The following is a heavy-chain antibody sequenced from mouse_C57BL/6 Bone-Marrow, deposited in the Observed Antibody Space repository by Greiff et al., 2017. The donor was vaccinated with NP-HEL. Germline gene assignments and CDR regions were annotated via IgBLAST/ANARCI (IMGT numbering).Heavy chain of an antibody. D-gene: IGHD1-1*01. Sequence: QVQLQQSGAELVRPGTSVKVSCKASGYAFTNYLIEWVKQRPGQGLEWIGVINPGSGGTNYNEKFKGKATLTADKSSSTAYMQLSSLTSEDSAVYFCAREGYYYGSSKYFDGWGTGTTVTVSS. V-gene: IGHV1-54*01. CDR2: INPGSGGT. J-gene: IGHJ1*03. CDR1: GYAFTNYL. CDR3: AREGYYYGSSKYFDG.